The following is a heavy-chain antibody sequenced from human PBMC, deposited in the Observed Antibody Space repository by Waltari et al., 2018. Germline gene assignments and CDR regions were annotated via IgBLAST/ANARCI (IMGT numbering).Heavy chain of an antibody. D-gene: IGHD1-26*01. CDR2: IYHSGST. Sequence: QVQLQESGPGLVKPSETLSLTCAVSGYSISRGYYWGWIRQPPGKGLEWIGSIYHSGSTYYNPSLKRPVTISVDTSKNQFSLKLSSVTAADTAVYYCASGLGGVYDAFDIWGQGTMVTVSS. V-gene: IGHV4-38-2*01. CDR1: GYSISRGYY. CDR3: ASGLGGVYDAFDI. J-gene: IGHJ3*02.